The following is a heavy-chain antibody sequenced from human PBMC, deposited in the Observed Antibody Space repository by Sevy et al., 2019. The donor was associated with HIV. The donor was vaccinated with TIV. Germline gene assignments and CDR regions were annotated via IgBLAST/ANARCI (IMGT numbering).Heavy chain of an antibody. CDR2: IKLDGSEK. CDR3: ARDCSSTSCLWGLDV. V-gene: IGHV3-7*03. Sequence: GGSLRLSCAASGFTFSNYWMSWVRQAPGKGLEWVASIKLDGSEKYYVDPVKGRFTISRDNAKTSLYLKMNSLRAEDTALYYCARDCSSTSCLWGLDVWGQGTTVTVSS. J-gene: IGHJ6*02. D-gene: IGHD2-2*01. CDR1: GFTFSNYW.